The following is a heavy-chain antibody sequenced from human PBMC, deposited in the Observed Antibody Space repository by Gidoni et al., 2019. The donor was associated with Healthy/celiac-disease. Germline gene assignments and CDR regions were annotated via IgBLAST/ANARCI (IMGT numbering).Heavy chain of an antibody. Sequence: EGQLLESGGGLVQPGGSLRLSCAASGFHFSSYAMSWVRQAPGKGLEWVSAISGSGGSTYYADSVKGRFTISRDNSKNTLYLQMNSLRAEDTAVYYCAKEIAPRFRYFDLWGRGTLVTVSS. D-gene: IGHD3-10*01. J-gene: IGHJ2*01. CDR1: GFHFSSYA. CDR2: ISGSGGST. V-gene: IGHV3-23*01. CDR3: AKEIAPRFRYFDL.